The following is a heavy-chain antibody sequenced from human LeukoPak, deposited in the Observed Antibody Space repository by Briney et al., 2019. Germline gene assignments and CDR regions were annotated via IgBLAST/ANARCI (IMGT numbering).Heavy chain of an antibody. D-gene: IGHD6-13*01. CDR3: AKDMKQQMDDAFDI. Sequence: GGSLRLSCAASGFTFSSYSMNWVRQAPGKGLEWVSYISSSSSTIYYADSVKGRFTISRDNAKNSLYLQMNSLRAEDMALYYCAKDMKQQMDDAFDIWGQGTMVTVSS. CDR2: ISSSSSTI. J-gene: IGHJ3*02. CDR1: GFTFSSYS. V-gene: IGHV3-48*04.